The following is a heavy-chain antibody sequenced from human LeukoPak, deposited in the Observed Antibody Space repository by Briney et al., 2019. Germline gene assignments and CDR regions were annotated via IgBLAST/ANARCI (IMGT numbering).Heavy chain of an antibody. Sequence: GGSLRLSCAASGFTVSSKYMSWVRQAPGKGLEWVSYISSSSSTIYYADSVKGRFTISRDNAKNSLYLQMNSLRAEDTAVYYCARGAYYYEDWGQGTLVTVSS. D-gene: IGHD3-22*01. CDR3: ARGAYYYED. V-gene: IGHV3-48*01. CDR2: ISSSSSTI. J-gene: IGHJ4*02. CDR1: GFTVSSKY.